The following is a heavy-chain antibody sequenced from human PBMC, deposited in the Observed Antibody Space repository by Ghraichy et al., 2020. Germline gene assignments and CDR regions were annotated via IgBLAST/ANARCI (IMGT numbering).Heavy chain of an antibody. J-gene: IGHJ4*02. CDR1: GFTFSDYF. CDR2: ISLSGNTI. Sequence: GGSLRLSCAASGFTFSDYFMTWIRQAPGKGLEWISYISLSGNTIYYADSVKGRFTISRDNAKNSLYLQMNSLRAEDTAVYYCARGYIGAIIISFWGQGTLVTVSS. D-gene: IGHD5-24*01. V-gene: IGHV3-11*01. CDR3: ARGYIGAIIISF.